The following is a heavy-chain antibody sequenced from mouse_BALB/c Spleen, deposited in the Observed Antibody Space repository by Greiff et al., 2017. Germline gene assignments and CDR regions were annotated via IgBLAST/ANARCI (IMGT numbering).Heavy chain of an antibody. CDR1: GFSLNSYG. CDR3: ARDHFAY. J-gene: IGHJ3*01. V-gene: IGHV2-9*02. CDR2: IWAGGST. Sequence: VMLVESGPGLVAPSQSLSITCTVSGFSLNSYGVHWVRQPPGKGLEWLGVIWAGGSTNYNSALMSRLSISKDNSKSQVFLKMNSLQTDDTAMYYCARDHFAYWGQGTLVTVSA.